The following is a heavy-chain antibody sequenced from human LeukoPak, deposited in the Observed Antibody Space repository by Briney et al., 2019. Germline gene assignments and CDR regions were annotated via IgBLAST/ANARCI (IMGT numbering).Heavy chain of an antibody. CDR3: ARDGSGYVYGDYYYGMDV. Sequence: PSETLSLTCTVSGGSISSYYWSWIRQPAGKGLEWIGRIYTSGSTNYNPSLKSRVTMSVDTSKNQFSLKLSSVTAADTAVYYRARDGSGYVYGDYYYGMDVWGQGTTVTVSS. CDR2: IYTSGST. J-gene: IGHJ6*02. D-gene: IGHD5-12*01. V-gene: IGHV4-4*07. CDR1: GGSISSYY.